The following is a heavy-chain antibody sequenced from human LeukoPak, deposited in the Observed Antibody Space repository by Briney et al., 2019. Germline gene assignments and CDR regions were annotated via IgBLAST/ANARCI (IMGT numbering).Heavy chain of an antibody. CDR1: VGSVSSIGYY. CDR2: IYYSGST. CDR3: ARMKYYFDY. V-gene: IGHV4-39*01. J-gene: IGHJ4*02. Sequence: SGTLSLTCTVCVGSVSSIGYYCRWIRQPPGNGLEWIGSIYYSGSTYYNPSIKSRVTISVDTSKNKFSLKLSSVTAADTAVYYCARMKYYFDYWGQGTLVTVSS.